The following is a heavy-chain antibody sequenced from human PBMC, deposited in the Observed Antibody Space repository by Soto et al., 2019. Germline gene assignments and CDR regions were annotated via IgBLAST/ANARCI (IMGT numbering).Heavy chain of an antibody. V-gene: IGHV4-39*01. CDR3: ARHNNPRNCIDY. CDR1: GGSVSSSSYY. Sequence: SETLSLTCTVSGGSVSSSSYYWGWIRQPPGKGLEWIGSIYYSGSTYYNPSLKSRVTISVDTSKNQFSLKLSSVTAADTAVYCCARHNNPRNCIDYWGQGTLVTVSS. J-gene: IGHJ4*02. D-gene: IGHD1-7*01. CDR2: IYYSGST.